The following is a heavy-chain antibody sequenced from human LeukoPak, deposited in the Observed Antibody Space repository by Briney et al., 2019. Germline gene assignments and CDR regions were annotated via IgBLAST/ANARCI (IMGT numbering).Heavy chain of an antibody. D-gene: IGHD6-19*01. J-gene: IGHJ4*02. CDR2: ISDSGGTT. Sequence: TGGSLRLSCAASGFTFSNYAMNWVRQAPGKGLEWVSSISDSGGTTDYADSVKGRFTISRDNFKNMLYLQMNSLRAEDSAVYYCAIQWLVNGWGQGTLVTVSS. CDR1: GFTFSNYA. V-gene: IGHV3-23*01. CDR3: AIQWLVNG.